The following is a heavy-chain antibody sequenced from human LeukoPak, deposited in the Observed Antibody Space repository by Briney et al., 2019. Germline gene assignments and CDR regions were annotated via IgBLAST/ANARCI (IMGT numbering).Heavy chain of an antibody. CDR1: GDSISSSSYY. J-gene: IGHJ5*01. CDR2: IYYAGST. Sequence: SETLSLTCNVSGDSISSSSYYWSWIRVPPGKGLEWIGSIYYAGSTYYNPSLKSRVTLSVDTSTNHFSLNIKSVTAADTAMYYCTRQPKSCTPGVFVTGKACWFDSWGQGTLVTVSS. V-gene: IGHV4-39*01. CDR3: TRQPKSCTPGVFVTGKACWFDS. D-gene: IGHD3-10*01.